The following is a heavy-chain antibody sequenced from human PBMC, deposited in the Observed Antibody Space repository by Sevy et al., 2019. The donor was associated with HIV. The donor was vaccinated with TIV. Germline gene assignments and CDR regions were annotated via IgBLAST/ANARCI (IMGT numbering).Heavy chain of an antibody. J-gene: IGHJ4*02. V-gene: IGHV3-21*06. Sequence: GGSLRLSCAASGFTFSTYTMNCVRQAPGKGLEWVSCISSSSTYIYYADSVRGRFTISRDNAKNTVYLQMSSLRVEDKAVYYCARGDGTSSPSGFDEWGQGTLVTVSS. CDR3: ARGDGTSSPSGFDE. CDR2: ISSSSTYI. D-gene: IGHD3-10*01. CDR1: GFTFSTYT.